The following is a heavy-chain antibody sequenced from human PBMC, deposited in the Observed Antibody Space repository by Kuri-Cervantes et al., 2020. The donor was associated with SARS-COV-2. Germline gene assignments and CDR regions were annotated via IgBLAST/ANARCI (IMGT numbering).Heavy chain of an antibody. D-gene: IGHD1-1*01. V-gene: IGHV4-34*01. CDR2: INHSGST. Sequence: GSLRLSCAVYGGSFSGYYWSWIRQPPGKGLEWIGEINHSGSTNYNPSLKSRVTISVDTSKNQFSLKLSSVTAADTAVYYCARLEGGYYYYYGMDVWGQGTTVTVSS. CDR3: ARLEGGYYYYYGMDV. CDR1: GGSFSGYY. J-gene: IGHJ6*02.